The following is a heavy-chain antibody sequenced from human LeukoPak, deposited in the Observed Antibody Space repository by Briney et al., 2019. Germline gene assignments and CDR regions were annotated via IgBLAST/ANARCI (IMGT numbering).Heavy chain of an antibody. V-gene: IGHV1-24*01. D-gene: IGHD3-10*01. CDR2: FDPEDGET. CDR1: GYTLTQLS. CDR3: ATVVGHYYGSGSLGAFDI. Sequence: GASVKVSCKGSGYTLTQLSMHWVRQARGKGLEWMGGFDPEDGETIYAQKFQGRVTMTEDTSTDTAYMELSSLRSEDTAVYYCATVVGHYYGSGSLGAFDIWGQGTMVTVSS. J-gene: IGHJ3*02.